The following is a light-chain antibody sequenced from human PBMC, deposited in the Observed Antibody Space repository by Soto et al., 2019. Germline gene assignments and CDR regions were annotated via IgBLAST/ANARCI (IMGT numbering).Light chain of an antibody. CDR3: QQYNNWPPT. J-gene: IGKJ1*01. CDR1: QSVSSY. Sequence: EIVLTQSSATLSLSPGERATLSCRASQSVSSYLAWYQQKPGQAPRLLIYDASNRATGIPARLSGSWSGTEFTLTISSLQSEDVAVYYCQQYNNWPPTFGQGTKVDIK. V-gene: IGKV3-11*01. CDR2: DAS.